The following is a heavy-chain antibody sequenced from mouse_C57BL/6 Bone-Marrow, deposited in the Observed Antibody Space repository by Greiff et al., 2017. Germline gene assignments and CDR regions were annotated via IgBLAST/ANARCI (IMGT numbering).Heavy chain of an antibody. CDR2: ISSGGSYT. J-gene: IGHJ4*01. V-gene: IGHV5-6*02. CDR1: GFTFSSYG. CDR3: ARRSIAMDY. Sequence: ESGGDLVKPGGSLKLSCAASGFTFSSYGMSWVRQTPDKRLEWVATISSGGSYTYYPDSVKGRFTISRDNAKNTLYLQMSSLKSEDTAMYYCARRSIAMDYWGQGTSVTVSS.